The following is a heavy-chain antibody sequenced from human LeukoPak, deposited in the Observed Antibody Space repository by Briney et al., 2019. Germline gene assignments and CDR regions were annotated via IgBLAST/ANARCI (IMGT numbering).Heavy chain of an antibody. CDR3: ARVARRAFDY. Sequence: SETLSLTCTVSGGFISSYYWSWIRQPPGKGLEWIGYIYYSGSTNYIPSLKSRVTISVDTSKNQFSLKLSSVTAADTAVYYCARVARRAFDYWGQGTLVTVSS. J-gene: IGHJ4*02. V-gene: IGHV4-59*01. CDR2: IYYSGST. CDR1: GGFISSYY.